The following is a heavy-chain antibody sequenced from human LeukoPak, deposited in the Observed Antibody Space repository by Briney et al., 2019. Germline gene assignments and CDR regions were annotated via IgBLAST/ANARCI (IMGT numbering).Heavy chain of an antibody. V-gene: IGHV4-39*01. CDR3: TRHQTNNYGSGSPFDY. Sequence: SETLSLTCTVSGGSINSSTYYWAWVRQPPGKGLEWIGSIYYSGNTNYNPSLKSRVTISVDTSKNQFSLWLSSVTAADTAVYYCTRHQTNNYGSGSPFDYWGQGTLVTVSS. J-gene: IGHJ4*02. D-gene: IGHD3-10*01. CDR1: GGSINSSTYY. CDR2: IYYSGNT.